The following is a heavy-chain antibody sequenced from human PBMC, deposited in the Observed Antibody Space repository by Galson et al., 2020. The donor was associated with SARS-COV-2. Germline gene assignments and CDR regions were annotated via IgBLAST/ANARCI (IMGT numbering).Heavy chain of an antibody. D-gene: IGHD4-17*01. V-gene: IGHV4-59*01. CDR1: GGSISSYY. J-gene: IGHJ4*02. Sequence: ETLSLTCTVSGGSISSYYWSSLRQPPGKGLEWIGYIYYSRSTNYNPSLKSRVTISVDTSKNQFSLKLSSVTAADTAVYYCAGTEGDYGDYVELCYFDCWGQVSLVTVSS. CDR3: AGTEGDYGDYVELCYFDC. CDR2: IYYSRST.